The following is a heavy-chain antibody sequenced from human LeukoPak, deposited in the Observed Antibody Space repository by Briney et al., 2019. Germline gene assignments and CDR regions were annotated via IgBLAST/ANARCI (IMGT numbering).Heavy chain of an antibody. CDR3: ARGWGVPAVPKTIYGMDV. V-gene: IGHV3-30-3*01. D-gene: IGHD2-2*01. CDR2: ISYDGSNK. CDR1: GFTFSSYA. Sequence: GGSLRLSCAASGFTFSSYAMPWVRQAPGKGLEWVAVISYDGSNKYYADSVKGRFTISRDNSKNTLYLQMNSLRAEDTAVYYCARGWGVPAVPKTIYGMDVWGQGTTVTVSS. J-gene: IGHJ6*02.